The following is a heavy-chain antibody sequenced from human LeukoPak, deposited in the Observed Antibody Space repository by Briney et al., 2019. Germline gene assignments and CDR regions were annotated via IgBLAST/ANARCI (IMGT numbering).Heavy chain of an antibody. CDR2: ISTTTNT. Sequence: GGSLRLSCAASGFTFSSYSMHWVRQAPGKGLEWVSSISTTTNTYYADSVKGRFTISRDNAKNSLYLQMNSLRAEDTGVYYCARGNYFDYWGQGTLVTVSS. D-gene: IGHD3-10*01. CDR3: ARGNYFDY. V-gene: IGHV3-21*01. CDR1: GFTFSSYS. J-gene: IGHJ4*02.